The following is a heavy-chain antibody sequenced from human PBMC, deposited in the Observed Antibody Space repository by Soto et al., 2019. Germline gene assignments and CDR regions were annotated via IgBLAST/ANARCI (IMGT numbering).Heavy chain of an antibody. CDR2: IYWDDDN. J-gene: IGHJ4*02. D-gene: IGHD5-12*01. CDR3: AHIDPEIVAVGGNGGFDY. CDR1: GFSLTSGVG. Sequence: QITLKESGPTLVRPPQTLTLTCTFSGFSLTSGVGVGWIRQPPGKALEWLALIYWDDDNRYSPSLKNRLTITKDTSKNRVVLTMTNVGPVDTATYFCAHIDPEIVAVGGNGGFDYCGQGTLVTVSS. V-gene: IGHV2-5*02.